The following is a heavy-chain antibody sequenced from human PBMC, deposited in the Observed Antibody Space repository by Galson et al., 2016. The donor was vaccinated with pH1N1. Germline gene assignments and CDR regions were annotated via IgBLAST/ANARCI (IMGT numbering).Heavy chain of an antibody. CDR1: GYTFTTYW. D-gene: IGHD3-3*02. J-gene: IGHJ5*02. V-gene: IGHV5-10-1*01. CDR3: ARHFNLPSPTLFDP. Sequence: QSGAEVKKPGDSLRISCQASGYTFTTYWITWVRRLPGKGLEWMGRIDPSDSYTHYNPSFQRPVPIPDNKSHHTAYLQWSSLKSSDTAIYYCARHFNLPSPTLFDPLGQGTLVTVSS. CDR2: IDPSDSYT.